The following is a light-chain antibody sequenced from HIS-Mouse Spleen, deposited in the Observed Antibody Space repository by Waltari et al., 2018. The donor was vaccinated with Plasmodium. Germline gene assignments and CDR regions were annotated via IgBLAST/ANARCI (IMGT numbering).Light chain of an antibody. Sequence: EIVMTQSPATLSVSPGERATVSCRASQSVSSNLAWYQQIPGQAPRLLIYGASTRATGIPARFSGSGSGTEFTLTISSMQSEDFAVYYCQQYNNWPPLTFGGGTKVEIK. CDR1: QSVSSN. CDR3: QQYNNWPPLT. J-gene: IGKJ4*01. V-gene: IGKV3-15*01. CDR2: GAS.